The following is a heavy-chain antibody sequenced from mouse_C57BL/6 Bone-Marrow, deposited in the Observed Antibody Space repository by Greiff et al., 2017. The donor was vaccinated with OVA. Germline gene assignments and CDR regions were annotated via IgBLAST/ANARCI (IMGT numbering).Heavy chain of an antibody. CDR1: GYTFTDYN. CDR3: ARERELGHMDY. J-gene: IGHJ4*01. D-gene: IGHD4-1*01. V-gene: IGHV1-18*01. Sequence: EVQVVESGPELVKPGASVKIPCKASGYTFTDYNMDWVKQSHGKSLEWIGDINPNNGGTIYNQKFKGKATLTVDKSSSTAYMELRSLTSEDTAVYYCARERELGHMDYWGQGTSVTVSS. CDR2: INPNNGGT.